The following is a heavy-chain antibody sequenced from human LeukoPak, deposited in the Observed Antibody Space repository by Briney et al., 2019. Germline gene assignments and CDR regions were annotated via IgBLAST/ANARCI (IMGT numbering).Heavy chain of an antibody. CDR2: INTDGSGT. J-gene: IGHJ4*02. V-gene: IGHV3-74*01. CDR1: GFSFSTYW. Sequence: GGSLRLSCAASGFSFSTYWMHWVRQAPGKGLVWVSRINTDGSGTNYAYSVKGRFTVSRDNAKNTLYLQMNSLRAEDTAVYFCAGYYYDSRGYFAHDYWGQGTLVIVSS. CDR3: AGYYYDSRGYFAHDY. D-gene: IGHD3-22*01.